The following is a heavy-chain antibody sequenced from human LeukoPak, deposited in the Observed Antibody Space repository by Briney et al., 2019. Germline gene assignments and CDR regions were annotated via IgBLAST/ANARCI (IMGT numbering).Heavy chain of an antibody. CDR1: GFTFSSYG. Sequence: GGTLRLSCAASGFTFSSYGMNWVRQAPGKGLEWVSSISSSSSYIYYADSVKGRFTISRDNAKNSLYLQMNSLRAEDTAVYYCARYCSGGSCPNDAFDIWGQGTMVTVSS. V-gene: IGHV3-21*01. D-gene: IGHD2-15*01. CDR2: ISSSSSYI. CDR3: ARYCSGGSCPNDAFDI. J-gene: IGHJ3*02.